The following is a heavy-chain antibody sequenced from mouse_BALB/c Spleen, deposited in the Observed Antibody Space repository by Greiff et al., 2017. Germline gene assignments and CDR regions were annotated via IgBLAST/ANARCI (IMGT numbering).Heavy chain of an antibody. D-gene: IGHD1-1*01. CDR2: ISDGGSYT. V-gene: IGHV5-4*02. J-gene: IGHJ4*01. CDR1: GFTFSDYY. Sequence: EVQGVESGGGLVKPGGSLKLSCAASGFTFSDYYMYWVRQTPEKRLEWVATISDGGSYTYYPDSVKGRFTISRDNAKNNLYLQMSSLKSEDTAMYYCARDYYGSPWGRGTSVTVSS. CDR3: ARDYYGSP.